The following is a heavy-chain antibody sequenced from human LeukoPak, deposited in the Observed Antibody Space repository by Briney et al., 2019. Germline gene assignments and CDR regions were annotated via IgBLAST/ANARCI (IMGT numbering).Heavy chain of an antibody. J-gene: IGHJ4*02. CDR2: INPNTGNP. D-gene: IGHD1-26*01. V-gene: IGHV7-4-1*02. Sequence: ASVKASCKASGYTFTSYDMNWVRQAPGQGLEWMGWINPNTGNPTYAQGFTGRFVFSSDTSVSTAYQQISSLKAEDTAVYYCARGTSQWEPRRNFGDWGQGTLVTVSS. CDR1: GYTFTSYD. CDR3: ARGTSQWEPRRNFGD.